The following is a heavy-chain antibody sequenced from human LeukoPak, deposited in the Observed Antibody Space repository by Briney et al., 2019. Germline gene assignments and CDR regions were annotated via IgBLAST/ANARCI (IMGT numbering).Heavy chain of an antibody. CDR3: ARRAPGQLWHDDY. CDR2: IYYSGST. D-gene: IGHD5-18*01. V-gene: IGHV4-39*07. Sequence: SETLSLTCTVSGASISSSTDYWGWIRQPPGKGLEWIANIYYSGSTYYNPSLKSRVTISVDTSKNQFSLKLSSVTAADTAVCYCARRAPGQLWHDDYWGQGTLVTVSS. J-gene: IGHJ4*02. CDR1: GASISSSTDY.